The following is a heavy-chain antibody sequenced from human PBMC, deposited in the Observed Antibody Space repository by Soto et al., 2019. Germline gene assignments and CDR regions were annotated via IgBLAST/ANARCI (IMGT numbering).Heavy chain of an antibody. CDR3: ARDPCSSTSSYSTWFAP. Sequence: QVQLVQSGAEVKKPGASVKVSCKASGYTFTNSAMHWVRQAPGQRPEWMGWINAGNDNTKYSQRFQGRVTITRDTPAPTVYMELRSLRSEATAFYSCARDPCSSTSSYSTWFAPWAREPWSPSPQ. CDR1: GYTFTNSA. CDR2: INAGNDNT. J-gene: IGHJ5*02. D-gene: IGHD2-2*01. V-gene: IGHV1-3*01.